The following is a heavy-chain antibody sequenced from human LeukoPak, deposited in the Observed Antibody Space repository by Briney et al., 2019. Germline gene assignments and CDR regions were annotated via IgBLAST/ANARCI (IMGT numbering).Heavy chain of an antibody. CDR3: ARGGDNYDSSGLHKFDP. CDR2: MNPNSGNT. D-gene: IGHD3-22*01. CDR1: GYTFTSYD. J-gene: IGHJ5*02. V-gene: IGHV1-8*01. Sequence: GASVKVSCKASGYTFTSYDINWVRQATGQGLEWMGWMNPNSGNTGYAQKFQGRVTMTRNTSISTAYMELSSLRSEDTAVYYCARGGDNYDSSGLHKFDPWGHGTLVTVSS.